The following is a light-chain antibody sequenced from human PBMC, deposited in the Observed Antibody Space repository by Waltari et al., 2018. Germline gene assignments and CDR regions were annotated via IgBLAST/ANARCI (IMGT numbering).Light chain of an antibody. V-gene: IGKV1-5*01. Sequence: DVQMPQSPSPLAASVGDRVTITCRASEDINTWLAWYQQKPGKAPKLLISDAASLKSGVPSRFSGSGSGTDFTLTITSMQPDDFATYYCQHYKNFPLTFGGGTNVEV. CDR3: QHYKNFPLT. J-gene: IGKJ4*01. CDR1: EDINTW. CDR2: DAA.